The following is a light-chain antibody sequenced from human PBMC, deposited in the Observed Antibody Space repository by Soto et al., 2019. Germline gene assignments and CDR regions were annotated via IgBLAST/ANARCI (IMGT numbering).Light chain of an antibody. CDR3: QHYGTSPLT. CDR2: GAS. Sequence: EIVLTQSPGPLSLSPGERATLSCRASQSVSSTYLAWYQQKPGQAPRLLIYGASSRATGIPDRFSGSGSGTDFTLTISRLEPEDFAVYYCQHYGTSPLTFGGGTKVDIK. CDR1: QSVSSTY. V-gene: IGKV3-20*01. J-gene: IGKJ4*01.